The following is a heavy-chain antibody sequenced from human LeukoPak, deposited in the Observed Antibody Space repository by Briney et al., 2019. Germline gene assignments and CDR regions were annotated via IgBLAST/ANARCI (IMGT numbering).Heavy chain of an antibody. CDR2: IKQDGSEK. J-gene: IGHJ4*02. V-gene: IGHV3-7*03. D-gene: IGHD3-22*01. CDR3: AKGGVPYYYDSSGYYYLFDY. CDR1: GFTFSSYW. Sequence: PGGSLRLSCAASGFTFSSYWMSWVRQAPGKGLEWVANIKQDGSEKYYVDSVKGRFTISRDNAKNSLYLQMNSLRAEDTAVYYCAKGGVPYYYDSSGYYYLFDYWGQGTLVTVSS.